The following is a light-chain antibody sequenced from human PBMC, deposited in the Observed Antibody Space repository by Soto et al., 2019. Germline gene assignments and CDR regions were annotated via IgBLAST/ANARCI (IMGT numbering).Light chain of an antibody. CDR1: SSDVGSYNL. CDR3: CSYAGSSTSLYV. CDR2: EVS. J-gene: IGLJ1*01. Sequence: QSVLTQPASVSGSPGQSITISCTGTSSDVGSYNLVSWYQQHPGKAPKLMIYEVSKRPSGVSNRFSGSKSGNTAPLTISGLQAEDEADYYCCSYAGSSTSLYVFGTGTKLTVL. V-gene: IGLV2-23*02.